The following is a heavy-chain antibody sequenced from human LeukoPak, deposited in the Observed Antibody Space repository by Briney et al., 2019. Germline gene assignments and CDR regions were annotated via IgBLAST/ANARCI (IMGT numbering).Heavy chain of an antibody. CDR2: INHSGST. V-gene: IGHV4-34*01. CDR3: ARLPLWFGEFGFDY. J-gene: IGHJ4*02. Sequence: TETLSLTCAVYGGSFSGYYRSWIRQPPGKGLEWIGEINHSGSTNYNPSLKSRVTISVDTSKNQFSLKLSSVTAADTAVYYCARLPLWFGEFGFDYWGQGTLVTVSS. D-gene: IGHD3-10*01. CDR1: GGSFSGYY.